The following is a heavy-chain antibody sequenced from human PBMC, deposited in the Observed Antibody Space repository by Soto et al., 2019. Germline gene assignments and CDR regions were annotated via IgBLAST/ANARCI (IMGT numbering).Heavy chain of an antibody. CDR1: GGSFSGYY. CDR2: INHSGST. D-gene: IGHD2-15*01. V-gene: IGHV4-34*01. Sequence: QVQLQQWGAGLLKPSETLSLTCAVYGGSFSGYYWSWIRQPPGKGLEWIGEINHSGSTNYNPSLKSRVTISVDTSKNQFSLNLSSVTAADTAVYYCASGYGGNPKFDYWGQGTLVTVSS. J-gene: IGHJ4*02. CDR3: ASGYGGNPKFDY.